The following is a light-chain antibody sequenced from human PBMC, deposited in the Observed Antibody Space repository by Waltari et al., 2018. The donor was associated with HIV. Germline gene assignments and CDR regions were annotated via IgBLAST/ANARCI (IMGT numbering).Light chain of an antibody. V-gene: IGLV2-8*01. CDR1: SSDVGFYTY. J-gene: IGLJ3*02. Sequence: QSALTQPPSASGSPGQSVTFSCTGTSSDVGFYTYVSWYQHHPGKAPKLMIYEVNKRPSGVPDRFSGSKSDNTASLTVSGLQAEDEADYYCSSYAGSNNLVFGGGTKLTVL. CDR3: SSYAGSNNLV. CDR2: EVN.